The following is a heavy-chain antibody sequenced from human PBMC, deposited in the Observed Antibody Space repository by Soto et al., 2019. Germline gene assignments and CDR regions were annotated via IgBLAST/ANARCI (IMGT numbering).Heavy chain of an antibody. Sequence: QVHLQESGPGLVKPSETLSLTCAVSGGSISGYSWSWIRQPPGKGLEWIGNIHYTGGTNYNPSLESRLTISLDTSKIQISLQLTSVTAADTAIYYCARRTKLGTAWYPDCWGQGTLVTVSS. V-gene: IGHV4-59*08. CDR2: IHYTGGT. CDR1: GGSISGYS. J-gene: IGHJ4*02. CDR3: ARRTKLGTAWYPDC. D-gene: IGHD6-19*01.